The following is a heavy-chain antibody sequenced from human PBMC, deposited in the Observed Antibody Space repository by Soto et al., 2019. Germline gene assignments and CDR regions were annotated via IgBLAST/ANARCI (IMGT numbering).Heavy chain of an antibody. D-gene: IGHD3-3*01. CDR3: ARARHYDFWSGRKPELDL. Sequence: PGGPLRLSCPASGVSFNGYSMNWVRQAPGTGLEWSSCISTNSSCIYYSESVKGRFTISRDNAKNSLYMQITSLRAEDTAVYYCARARHYDFWSGRKPELDLWGQGTLVTVPS. J-gene: IGHJ5*02. CDR1: GVSFNGYS. CDR2: ISTNSSCI. V-gene: IGHV3-21*01.